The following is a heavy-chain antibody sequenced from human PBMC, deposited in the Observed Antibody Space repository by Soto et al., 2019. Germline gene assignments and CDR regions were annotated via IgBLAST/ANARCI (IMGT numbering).Heavy chain of an antibody. D-gene: IGHD3-3*01. CDR2: IIPILGIA. CDR3: ARGSNYDFWSGYPNWFDP. Sequence: QVQLVQSGAEVKKPGSSVKVSCKASGGTFSSYTISWVRQAPGQGLEWMGRIIPILGIANYAQKFQGRVTITADKSTSTDYMELSSLRSEDTAVYYCARGSNYDFWSGYPNWFDPWGQGTLVTVSS. V-gene: IGHV1-69*02. J-gene: IGHJ5*02. CDR1: GGTFSSYT.